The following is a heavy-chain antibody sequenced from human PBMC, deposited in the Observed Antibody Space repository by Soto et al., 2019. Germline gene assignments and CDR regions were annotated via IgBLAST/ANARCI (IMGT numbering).Heavy chain of an antibody. CDR2: IIPIPDIT. D-gene: IGHD3-3*01. CDR1: GGTFSTYI. CDR3: ARDRITTRGDAFDL. J-gene: IGHJ3*01. Sequence: QVQLVQSGAEVRKPGSSVKVSCKAPGGTFSTYIISWVRQAPGQGLEWMGRIIPIPDITNYAQKFQGRVKVPADRSTSTAYMELTTLKSEDTAVYYCARDRITTRGDAFDLWGQGTMVTVSS. V-gene: IGHV1-69*08.